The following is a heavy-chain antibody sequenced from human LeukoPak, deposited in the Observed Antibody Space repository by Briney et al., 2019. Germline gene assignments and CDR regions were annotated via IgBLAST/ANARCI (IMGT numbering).Heavy chain of an antibody. Sequence: YPGGSLRLSCAASGFTFSSYSMNWVRQAPGKGLEWVSYISSSSSTIYYADSVKGRFTISRDNAKNSLYLQMNSLRAEDTAVYYCARERDIVVEPAAARPSLVYWGQGTLVTVSS. CDR1: GFTFSSYS. D-gene: IGHD2-2*01. V-gene: IGHV3-48*01. CDR3: ARERDIVVEPAAARPSLVY. CDR2: ISSSSSTI. J-gene: IGHJ4*02.